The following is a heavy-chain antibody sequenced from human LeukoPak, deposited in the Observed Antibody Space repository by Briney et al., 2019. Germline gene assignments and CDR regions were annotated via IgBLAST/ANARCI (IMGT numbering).Heavy chain of an antibody. CDR1: GGSISSGSYS. CDR3: ARASYSYDISGWVPFDY. D-gene: IGHD3-22*01. CDR2: IYTSGST. J-gene: IGHJ4*02. Sequence: PSETLSLTCTVSGGSISSGSYSWNWIRQPAGKGLEWIGRIYTSGSTTYNPSLKSRVTISGDTSENQFSLRLSSVTAADTAVYYCARASYSYDISGWVPFDYWGQGTLVTVSS. V-gene: IGHV4-61*02.